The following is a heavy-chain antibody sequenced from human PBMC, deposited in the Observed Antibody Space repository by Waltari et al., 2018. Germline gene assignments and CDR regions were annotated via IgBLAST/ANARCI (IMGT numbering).Heavy chain of an antibody. V-gene: IGHV3-20*04. CDR3: ARYLNWGLPRFDN. Sequence: EVQLAESGGAVVRPGGSLRLTCVASGFKFNDYGMRWVRRVPGKGIEWVSGITWNGGIIRYSDSVKGRFTITRDNDKNSLSLQMTSLRVEDTALYYCARYLNWGLPRFDNWGQGTQVTVSS. J-gene: IGHJ4*02. CDR1: GFKFNDYG. CDR2: ITWNGGII. D-gene: IGHD3-16*01.